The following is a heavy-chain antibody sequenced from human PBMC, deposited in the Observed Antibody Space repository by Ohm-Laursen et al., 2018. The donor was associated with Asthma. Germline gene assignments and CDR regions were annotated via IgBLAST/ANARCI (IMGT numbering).Heavy chain of an antibody. J-gene: IGHJ3*02. Sequence: SLRLSCAAFGFTFSNFAMHWVRQAPGKGLEWVSIITSDGNWTSYADSVKGRFTTSRDNSKNTLCMQMNSLRAEDTAVYYCARRDFSGGDPSAAFDIWGQGTMVTVSS. CDR3: ARRDFSGGDPSAAFDI. CDR2: ITSDGNWT. CDR1: GFTFSNFA. D-gene: IGHD2-21*02. V-gene: IGHV3-30-3*01.